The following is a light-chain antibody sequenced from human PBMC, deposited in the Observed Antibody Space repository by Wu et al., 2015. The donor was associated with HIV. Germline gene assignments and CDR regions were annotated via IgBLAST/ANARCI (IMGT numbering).Light chain of an antibody. J-gene: IGKJ2*03. CDR2: AVS. V-gene: IGKV1-NL1*01. CDR3: QHYYNSPPS. Sequence: IQMTQSPSSLSASIGDRVTITCRASQDVSNSLAWYQQKPGKVPTLLLYAVSRVRTGDPSRFSGSRSGTNYFLTINNLQPADFATYYCQHYYNSPPSFGQGTKLEIK. CDR1: QDVSNS.